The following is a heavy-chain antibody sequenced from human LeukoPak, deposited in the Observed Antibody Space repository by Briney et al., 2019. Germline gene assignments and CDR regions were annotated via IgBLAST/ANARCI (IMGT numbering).Heavy chain of an antibody. J-gene: IGHJ4*02. CDR1: GYTFTSYY. Sequence: ASVKVSCKASGYTFTSYYMHWVRQAPGQGLEWMGIINPSGGSTSYAQKFQGRVTMTRDTSTSTVYMELSSLRSEDTTVYYCARDQGYYDSSGYYYSFDYWGQGTLVTVSS. D-gene: IGHD3-22*01. V-gene: IGHV1-46*01. CDR2: INPSGGST. CDR3: ARDQGYYDSSGYYYSFDY.